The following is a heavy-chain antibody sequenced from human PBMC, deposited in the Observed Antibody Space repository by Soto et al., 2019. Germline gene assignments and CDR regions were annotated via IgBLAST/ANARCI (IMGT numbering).Heavy chain of an antibody. Sequence: SETLSLTCTVSGDSISSSSYFWGWIRQPPGKGLEWIGSIYYSGSTYYNPSLKSRVTVSVDTSKNQFSLKLSSVTAADTAVYYCARHPSDFWFDPWGQGTLVTVSS. CDR1: GDSISSSSYF. D-gene: IGHD2-21*02. CDR3: ARHPSDFWFDP. V-gene: IGHV4-39*01. CDR2: IYYSGST. J-gene: IGHJ5*02.